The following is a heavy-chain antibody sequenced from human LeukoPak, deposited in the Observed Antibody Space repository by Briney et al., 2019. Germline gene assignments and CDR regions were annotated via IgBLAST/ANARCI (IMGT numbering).Heavy chain of an antibody. CDR3: ARQDITIFGVVITAHFDY. D-gene: IGHD3-3*01. CDR1: GYSISSGYY. CDR2: IYHSGST. Sequence: SETLSLTCAVSGYSISSGYYWGWIRQPPGKGLEWIGSIYHSGSTYYNPSLKSRVTISADTSKNQFSLKLSSVTAADTAVYYCARQDITIFGVVITAHFDYWGQGTLVTVSS. J-gene: IGHJ4*02. V-gene: IGHV4-38-2*01.